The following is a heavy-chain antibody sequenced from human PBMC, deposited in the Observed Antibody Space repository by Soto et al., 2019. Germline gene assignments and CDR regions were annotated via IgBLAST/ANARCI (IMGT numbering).Heavy chain of an antibody. Sequence: GVSLRLSFVASGSTFSTYGMHWVRQAPGKGLEWVAVIWYDGSNKFYADSVKGRFTISRDNPKNTLYLQMNSLRGEDTAVYYCARAPRDDILTVGAYWGQGTLVTVSS. J-gene: IGHJ4*02. CDR2: IWYDGSNK. D-gene: IGHD3-9*01. CDR1: GSTFSTYG. CDR3: ARAPRDDILTVGAY. V-gene: IGHV3-33*08.